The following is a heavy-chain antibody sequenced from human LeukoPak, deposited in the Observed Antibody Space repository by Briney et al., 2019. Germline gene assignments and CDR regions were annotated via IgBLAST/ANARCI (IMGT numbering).Heavy chain of an antibody. J-gene: IGHJ6*02. Sequence: SETLSLTCTVSGGSISSGGYYWSWIRQHPGKGLEWIGYIYYSGSTYYNPSLKSRVTISVDTSKNQFSLKLSSVTAADTAVYYCARGSGSYFSRYYGMDVWGQGTTVTVSS. CDR3: ARGSGSYFSRYYGMDV. CDR2: IYYSGST. V-gene: IGHV4-31*03. D-gene: IGHD1-26*01. CDR1: GGSISSGGYY.